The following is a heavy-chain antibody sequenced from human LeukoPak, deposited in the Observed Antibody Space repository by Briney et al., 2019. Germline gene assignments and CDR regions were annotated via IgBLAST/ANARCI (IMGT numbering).Heavy chain of an antibody. J-gene: IGHJ4*02. Sequence: SETLSLTCTVSGGSISSYYWSWIRQPPGKGLEWIGYIYYSGSTNYNPSLKSRVTISVDTSKNQFSLKLSSVTAADTAVYYCARGLIRPFGSSYYFDYWGQGTLVTVSS. CDR1: GGSISSYY. CDR3: ARGLIRPFGSSYYFDY. V-gene: IGHV4-59*08. CDR2: IYYSGST. D-gene: IGHD1-26*01.